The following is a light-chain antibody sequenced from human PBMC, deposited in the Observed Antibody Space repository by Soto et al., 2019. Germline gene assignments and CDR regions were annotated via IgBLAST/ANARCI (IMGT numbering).Light chain of an antibody. J-gene: IGKJ1*01. CDR1: QGIRND. CDR2: DAS. Sequence: AIQMTQSPSFLASSLVYRFAITCRASQGIRNDLGWYQQKPGEAPKLLIYDASTLQSGVPSRFRGSGYGTDFTLTLNSLQPEDFAIYYCLQDYNYPWTFGQGTKVDI. V-gene: IGKV1-6*01. CDR3: LQDYNYPWT.